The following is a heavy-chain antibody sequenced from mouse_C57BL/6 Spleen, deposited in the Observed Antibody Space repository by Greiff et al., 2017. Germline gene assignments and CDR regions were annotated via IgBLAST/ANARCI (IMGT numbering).Heavy chain of an antibody. Sequence: QVQLQQSGAELVKPGASVKLSCKASGYTFTEYTIHWVKQRSGQGLEWIGWFYPGSGSIKYNENFKDKATLTADTSSSTGYMELSRLTSEDSAVYFGARHEDQEAQATCAMDYWGQGTSVTVSS. CDR3: ARHEDQEAQATCAMDY. D-gene: IGHD3-2*02. J-gene: IGHJ4*01. CDR1: GYTFTEYT. V-gene: IGHV1-62-2*01. CDR2: FYPGSGSI.